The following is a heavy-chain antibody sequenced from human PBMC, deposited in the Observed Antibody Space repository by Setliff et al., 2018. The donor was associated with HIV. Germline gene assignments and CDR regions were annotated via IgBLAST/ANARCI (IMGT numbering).Heavy chain of an antibody. CDR3: ARDQRLSY. J-gene: IGHJ4*02. Sequence: SETLSLTCTVSGGSISSASYCWSWIRQPAGKGLEWIGHIYSSGSTNYNPSLKSRVTISVDRSKNQFSLKLSSVTAADTAVYYCARDQRLSYWGQGTLVTVSS. CDR2: IYSSGST. V-gene: IGHV4-61*09. CDR1: GGSISSASYC.